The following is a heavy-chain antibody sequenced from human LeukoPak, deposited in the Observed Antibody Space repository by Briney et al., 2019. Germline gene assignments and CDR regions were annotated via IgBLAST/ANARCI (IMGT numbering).Heavy chain of an antibody. J-gene: IGHJ6*03. Sequence: GGSLRLSCAASGFTFSSYAMSWVRQAPGKGLEWVSAISGSGGSTYYADSVKGRFTISRDNSKNTLYLQMGSLRADDTAVYFCARRMSTSKYDILTGYVNYYYFMDVWGKGTTVTVSS. CDR2: ISGSGGST. CDR1: GFTFSSYA. CDR3: ARRMSTSKYDILTGYVNYYYFMDV. V-gene: IGHV3-23*01. D-gene: IGHD3-9*01.